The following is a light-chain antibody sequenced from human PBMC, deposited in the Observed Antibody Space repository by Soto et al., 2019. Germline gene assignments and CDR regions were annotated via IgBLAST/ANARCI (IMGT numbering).Light chain of an antibody. J-gene: IGKJ4*01. Sequence: DIQLTQSPSFLSASVGGRVTITCRASQDIRSYLAWYQQKPGKAPNLLIYLASTLQSGVPSRFSGSGSGTEFTLTISSLQPEDFATYYCQQLKGYPLTFGGGTKVDIK. CDR3: QQLKGYPLT. CDR1: QDIRSY. CDR2: LAS. V-gene: IGKV1-9*01.